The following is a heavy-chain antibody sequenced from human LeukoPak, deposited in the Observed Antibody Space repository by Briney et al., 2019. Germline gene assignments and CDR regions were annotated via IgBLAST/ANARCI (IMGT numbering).Heavy chain of an antibody. CDR2: ISGSGGYT. V-gene: IGHV3-23*01. D-gene: IGHD6-6*01. CDR3: ARVVVYYYYMDV. Sequence: GGSLRLSCAASGFTFSSYAMSWVRQAPGKGLEWVSAISGSGGYTYYADSVKGRFTISRDNSKNTLYLQMNSLRAEDTAVYYCARVVVYYYYMDVWGKGTTVTISS. J-gene: IGHJ6*03. CDR1: GFTFSSYA.